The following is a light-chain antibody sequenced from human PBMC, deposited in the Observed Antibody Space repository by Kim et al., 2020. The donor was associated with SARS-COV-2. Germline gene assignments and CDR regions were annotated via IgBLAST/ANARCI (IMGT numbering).Light chain of an antibody. J-gene: IGLJ3*02. CDR1: NSGSKS. CDR3: QVWDSSSDHRV. V-gene: IGLV3-21*04. CDR2: YDR. Sequence: PGKTSRITGGGNNSGSKSVHWYQQKPGQAPVLVIHYDRDRPSGIPERFSGSNSGNTATLTISRVEAGDEADYYCQVWDSSSDHRVFGGGTQLTVL.